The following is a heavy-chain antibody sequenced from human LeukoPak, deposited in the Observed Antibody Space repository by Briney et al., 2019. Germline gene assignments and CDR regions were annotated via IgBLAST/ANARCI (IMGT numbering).Heavy chain of an antibody. V-gene: IGHV3-9*01. CDR3: VKERSRTGYFDY. CDR2: ISWNSGSI. Sequence: GGSLRLSCSVTGFTFEDYAMHWVRQAPGKGLDWVAAISWNSGSINYADSVKGRFTISRDNAKNSLYLQMNSLRADDTAFYYCVKERSRTGYFDYWGQGTLVSVSS. CDR1: GFTFEDYA. D-gene: IGHD2-2*01. J-gene: IGHJ4*02.